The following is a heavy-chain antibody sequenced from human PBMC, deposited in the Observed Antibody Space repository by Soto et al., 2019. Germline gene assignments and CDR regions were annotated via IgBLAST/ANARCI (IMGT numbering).Heavy chain of an antibody. J-gene: IGHJ6*02. CDR2: INHSGST. D-gene: IGHD3-10*01. V-gene: IGHV4-34*01. CDR3: ARAGRRFYYYGMDV. CDR1: GVSFSGYY. Sequence: SEALSLTCAVYGVSFSGYYWSWIRQPPGKGLEWIGEINHSGSTNYNPSLKSRVTISVDTSKNQFSLKLSSVTAADTAVYYCARAGRRFYYYGMDVWGQGTTVTRLL.